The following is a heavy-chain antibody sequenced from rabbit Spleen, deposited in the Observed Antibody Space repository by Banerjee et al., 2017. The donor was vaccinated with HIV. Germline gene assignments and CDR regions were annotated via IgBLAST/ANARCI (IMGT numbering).Heavy chain of an antibody. J-gene: IGHJ6*01. V-gene: IGHV1S45*01. Sequence: QEQLEESGGGLVQPEGSLTLTCTTSGFSFSTNYYMCWVRQAPEKGLEWIGYMELLFGSTYYATWVNGRFTISSHNAQNTLYLQLNSLTVADSATYFCVRDTGTSFSTYGMDLWGQGTLVTVS. CDR2: MELLFGST. CDR1: GFSFSTNYY. CDR3: VRDTGTSFSTYGMDL. D-gene: IGHD8-1*01.